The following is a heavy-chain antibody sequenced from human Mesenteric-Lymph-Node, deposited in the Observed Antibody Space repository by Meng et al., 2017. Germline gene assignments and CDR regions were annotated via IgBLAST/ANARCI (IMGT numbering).Heavy chain of an antibody. CDR2: ISGSGGST. Sequence: ETLSLTCTVSGGSISSYYWSWIRQPPGKGLEWVSAISGSGGSTYYADAVKGRFTISRDNSKNTLYLQMNSLRAEDTAVYYCARDIRAAGSIDYWGQGTLVTVSS. CDR3: ARDIRAAGSIDY. CDR1: GGSISSYY. D-gene: IGHD6-13*01. V-gene: IGHV3-23*01. J-gene: IGHJ4*02.